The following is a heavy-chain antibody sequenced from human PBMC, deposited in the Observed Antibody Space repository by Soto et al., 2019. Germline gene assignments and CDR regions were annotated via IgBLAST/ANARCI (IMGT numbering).Heavy chain of an antibody. J-gene: IGHJ1*01. CDR2: IYSDGST. CDR3: ARVGRARHQID. CDR1: GFTVSSNY. V-gene: IGHV3-53*04. Sequence: GGSLRLSCAASGFTVSSNYMSWVRQAPGKGLEWVSVIYSDGSTYYADSVKGRFTISRHNSKNTLYLQMNSLRAEDTTVYYCARVGRARHQIDWGQGTLVTVSS.